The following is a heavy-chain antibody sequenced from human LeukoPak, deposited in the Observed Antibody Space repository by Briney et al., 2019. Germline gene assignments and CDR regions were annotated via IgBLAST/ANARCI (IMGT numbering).Heavy chain of an antibody. D-gene: IGHD2-15*01. J-gene: IGHJ5*02. CDR1: GGTFSSYA. Sequence: GASVKVSCKASGGTFSSYAISWVRQAPGQGLEWMGGIIPIFGTANYAQKFQGRVTITADESTSTAYMELSSLRSEDTAVYYCARDSLDCSGGSCYRAGWFDPWGQGTLVTVSS. CDR2: IIPIFGTA. CDR3: ARDSLDCSGGSCYRAGWFDP. V-gene: IGHV1-69*13.